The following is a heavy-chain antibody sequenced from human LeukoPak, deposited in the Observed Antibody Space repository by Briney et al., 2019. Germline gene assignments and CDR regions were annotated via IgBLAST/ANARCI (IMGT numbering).Heavy chain of an antibody. V-gene: IGHV3-48*04. J-gene: IGHJ4*02. D-gene: IGHD3-22*01. Sequence: GGSLRLSCAASGFTFSSYSMNWVRQAPGKGLEWVSYISSSSTIYYADSVKGRFTISRDNAKNSLYLQMNSLRAEDTAVYYCTLYYDSSGYYVFGPFDYWGQGTLVTVSS. CDR2: ISSSSTI. CDR3: TLYYDSSGYYVFGPFDY. CDR1: GFTFSSYS.